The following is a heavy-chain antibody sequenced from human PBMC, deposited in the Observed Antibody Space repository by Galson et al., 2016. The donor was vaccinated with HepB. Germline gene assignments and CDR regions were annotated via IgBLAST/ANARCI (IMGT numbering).Heavy chain of an antibody. V-gene: IGHV2-5*02. Sequence: PALVKPTQTLTLTCTFSGFSLSTSGVAVTWIRQPPGKALEWLALIYWDDDKRYSPSLKSRLTIAKDTSKNQVVLTMTNMDPEDTATYYCARSEPTNKIFGLVSQWEHCLDPWGQGILVTVSS. CDR1: GFSLSTSGVA. D-gene: IGHD3-3*01. CDR3: ARSEPTNKIFGLVSQWEHCLDP. J-gene: IGHJ5*02. CDR2: IYWDDDK.